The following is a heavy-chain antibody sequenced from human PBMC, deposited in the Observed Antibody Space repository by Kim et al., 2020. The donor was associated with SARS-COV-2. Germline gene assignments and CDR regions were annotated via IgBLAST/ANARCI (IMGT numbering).Heavy chain of an antibody. CDR2: IWYDGSNK. V-gene: IGHV3-33*01. CDR1: GFTFSSYG. D-gene: IGHD3-22*01. CDR3: ARDHYDSSGYYPGY. Sequence: GVSLRLSCAASGFTFSSYGMHWVRQAPGKGLEWVAVIWYDGSNKYYADSVKGRFTISRDNSKNTLYLQMNSLRAEDTAVYYCARDHYDSSGYYPGYWGQGTLVTVSS. J-gene: IGHJ4*02.